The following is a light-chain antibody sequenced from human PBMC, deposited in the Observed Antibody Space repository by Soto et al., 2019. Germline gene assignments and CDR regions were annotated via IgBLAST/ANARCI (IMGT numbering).Light chain of an antibody. CDR3: QQYAGSLPYT. V-gene: IGKV3-20*01. J-gene: IGKJ2*01. Sequence: EIVLTQSPGTLSLSPGERATLSCRASQTVRNSYLAWYQQKPGQAPRLLIYGVSARATGIPDRFSGSGSGTDFTLTISRLEPEDFAVFYCQQYAGSLPYTFSQGTKLEIK. CDR1: QTVRNSY. CDR2: GVS.